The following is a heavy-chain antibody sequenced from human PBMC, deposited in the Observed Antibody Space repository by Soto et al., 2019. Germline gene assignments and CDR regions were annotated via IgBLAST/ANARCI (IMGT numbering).Heavy chain of an antibody. CDR2: IIPIFGTA. V-gene: IGHV1-69*06. J-gene: IGHJ4*02. CDR1: GGTFSSYA. CDR3: ARGEKEWELLWPFDY. D-gene: IGHD1-26*01. Sequence: QVQMVQSGAAVKKPGSSVKVSCKASGGTFSSYAISWVRQAPGQGLEWMGGIIPIFGTANYAQKFQGRVTMTTDKSTSTADMELSSLRSEDTALYYCARGEKEWELLWPFDYLGQGTLVTVSS.